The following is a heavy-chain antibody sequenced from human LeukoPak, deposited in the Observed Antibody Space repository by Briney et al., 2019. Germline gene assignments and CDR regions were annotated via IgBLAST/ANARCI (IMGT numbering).Heavy chain of an antibody. CDR2: IYPDDSDT. J-gene: IGHJ4*02. CDR3: ARRIAGYGSDY. V-gene: IGHV5-51*03. Sequence: PGESLKISCKGSGNSFASYWIGWVRQMPGKGLEWMGFIYPDDSDTRCSPSFQGQVTITADKSISTAYLQWNNLKASDTAMYYCARRIAGYGSDYWGQGTLVTVSS. CDR1: GNSFASYW. D-gene: IGHD2-15*01.